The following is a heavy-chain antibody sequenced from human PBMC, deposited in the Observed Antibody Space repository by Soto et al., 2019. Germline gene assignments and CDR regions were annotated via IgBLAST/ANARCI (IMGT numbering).Heavy chain of an antibody. CDR1: GGTFSSYA. CDR3: ATVGASSGYFFDAFDI. V-gene: IGHV1-3*01. J-gene: IGHJ3*02. Sequence: ASVKVSCKASGGTFSSYAMHWVRQAPGQRLEWLGWINAGNGETIYAQKFQGRVTMTEDTSTDTAYMELSSLRSEDTAVYYCATVGASSGYFFDAFDIWGQGTMVTVSS. D-gene: IGHD3-22*01. CDR2: INAGNGET.